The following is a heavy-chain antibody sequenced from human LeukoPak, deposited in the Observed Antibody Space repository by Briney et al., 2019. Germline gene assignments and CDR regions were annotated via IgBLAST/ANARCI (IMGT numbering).Heavy chain of an antibody. CDR2: ISGSGDNT. Sequence: GGSLRLSCAASGFTFSSFAMTWVRQAPGKGLEWVSGISGSGDNTYYADSVKGRFTISRDNSKNALYLLMNSLRAEDTAVYYCARDGPYYDYVWGSYRPPLGYWGQGTPVTVSS. D-gene: IGHD3-16*02. CDR1: GFTFSSFA. V-gene: IGHV3-23*01. CDR3: ARDGPYYDYVWGSYRPPLGY. J-gene: IGHJ4*02.